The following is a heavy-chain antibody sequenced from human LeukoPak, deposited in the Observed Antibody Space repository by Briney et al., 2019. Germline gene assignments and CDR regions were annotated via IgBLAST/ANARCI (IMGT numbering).Heavy chain of an antibody. CDR2: ISSSSSYI. Sequence: SPGGSLRLSCAASGFTFSSYEMNWVRQAPGKGLEWVSSISSSSSYIYYADSVKGRFTISRDNAKNSLYLQMNSLRAEDTAVYYCARVGSTTNWNDRGGAFDIWGQGTMVTVSS. D-gene: IGHD1-1*01. CDR1: GFTFSSYE. CDR3: ARVGSTTNWNDRGGAFDI. V-gene: IGHV3-21*01. J-gene: IGHJ3*02.